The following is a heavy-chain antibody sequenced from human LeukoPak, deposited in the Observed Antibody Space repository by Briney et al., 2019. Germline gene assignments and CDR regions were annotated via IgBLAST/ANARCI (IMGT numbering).Heavy chain of an antibody. Sequence: GGSRRLSWAASGFTFGSYGMHWVRQAPGKGLEWGAVISYDGSNKYYADSVKGRFTISRDNSKNTLYLQMNSLRAEDTAVYYCAKSRTHSGYSNYFDYWGQGTLVTVSS. CDR3: AKSRTHSGYSNYFDY. CDR2: ISYDGSNK. D-gene: IGHD3-22*01. V-gene: IGHV3-30*18. J-gene: IGHJ4*02. CDR1: GFTFGSYG.